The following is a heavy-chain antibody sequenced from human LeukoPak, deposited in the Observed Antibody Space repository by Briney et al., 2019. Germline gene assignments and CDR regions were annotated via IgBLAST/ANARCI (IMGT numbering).Heavy chain of an antibody. J-gene: IGHJ4*01. D-gene: IGHD3-10*01. CDR1: GFTVSSNY. V-gene: IGHV3-53*01. CDR3: ARLWFGEGHFDY. Sequence: GGSLRLSCAASGFTVSSNYMTWVRQAPGKGLEWVSMIYAGGDTHYADSVKGRFTISRDNSKNTLCLQMDSLTADDTALYYCARLWFGEGHFDYWGHGTLVTVSS. CDR2: IYAGGDT.